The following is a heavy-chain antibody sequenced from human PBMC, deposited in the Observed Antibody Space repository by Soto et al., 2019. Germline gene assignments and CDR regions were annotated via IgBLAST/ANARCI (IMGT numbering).Heavy chain of an antibody. D-gene: IGHD6-6*01. J-gene: IGHJ4*02. Sequence: PGESLKISCKGSGYSFTSYWIGWVRQMPGKGLEWMGIIYPGDSDTRYSPSFQGQVTISAEKSISTAYLQWSSLKASDTAMYYCERREIAYSSSWSDYWGQGPLVTVSS. CDR2: IYPGDSDT. CDR3: ERREIAYSSSWSDY. V-gene: IGHV5-51*01. CDR1: GYSFTSYW.